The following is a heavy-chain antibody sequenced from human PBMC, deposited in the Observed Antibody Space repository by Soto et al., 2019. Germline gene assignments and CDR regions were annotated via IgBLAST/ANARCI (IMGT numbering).Heavy chain of an antibody. CDR2: CGTCRGST. Sequence: LRLSCAASGFTFSNYAMSLGRELAGQGLELGATCGTCRGSTFYGRFLKGRFTINSDKYKNTLYLQMDSMRVEDTAVYYCAKGLNYFEYWGQGTQVTVSS. CDR3: AKGLNYFEY. V-gene: IGHV3-23*01. CDR1: GFTFSNYA. J-gene: IGHJ4*02.